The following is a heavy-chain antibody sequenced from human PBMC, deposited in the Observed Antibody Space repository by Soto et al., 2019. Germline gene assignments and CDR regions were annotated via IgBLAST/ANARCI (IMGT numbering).Heavy chain of an antibody. V-gene: IGHV3-21*01. Sequence: EVQLVESGGGLVKPGGSLRLSCAASGFTFSSYSMNWVRQAPGKGLEWVSSISSSSSYIYYADSVQGRFTISRDNAKNSLYLQMNSPIAEDTAVYYCEREPHYGDYDRFDLWGRGPLVTVSS. J-gene: IGHJ2*01. D-gene: IGHD4-17*01. CDR2: ISSSSSYI. CDR1: GFTFSSYS. CDR3: EREPHYGDYDRFDL.